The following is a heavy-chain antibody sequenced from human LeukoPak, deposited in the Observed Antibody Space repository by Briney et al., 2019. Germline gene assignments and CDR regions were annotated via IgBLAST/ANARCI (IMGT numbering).Heavy chain of an antibody. J-gene: IGHJ4*02. CDR3: ARYYDILTGPFDY. CDR1: RYSFTSYW. D-gene: IGHD3-9*01. Sequence: GVSLRISCKGYRYSFTSYWISWVRQMPGKGLEWMGRIDPSDSYTNYSPSFQGHVTISADKSISTAYLQWSSLKASDTAMYYCARYYDILTGPFDYWGQGTLVTVSS. V-gene: IGHV5-10-1*01. CDR2: IDPSDSYT.